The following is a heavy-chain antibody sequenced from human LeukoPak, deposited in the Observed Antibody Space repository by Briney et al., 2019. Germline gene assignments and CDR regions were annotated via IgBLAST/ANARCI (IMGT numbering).Heavy chain of an antibody. CDR3: ARHDRLAAAGLNWFDP. J-gene: IGHJ5*02. D-gene: IGHD6-13*01. V-gene: IGHV4-39*01. CDR1: DGSITTNDYY. Sequence: PSETLSLTCSVSDGSITTNDYYWGWIRQPPGKGLESIGSISYSGSTYYNPSLRSRVTISVDTSKNQFSLNLSSVTAADTAIYYCARHDRLAAAGLNWFDPWGQGTLVTVSS. CDR2: ISYSGST.